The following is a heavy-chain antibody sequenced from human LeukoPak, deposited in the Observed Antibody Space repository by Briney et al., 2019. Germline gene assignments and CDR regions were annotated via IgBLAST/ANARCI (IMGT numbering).Heavy chain of an antibody. CDR3: AKGDKCSSTWGSSRFGRAIDY. CDR2: ISSSASTI. Sequence: GGSLRLSCAASGFTFSSYEMNWVRQAPGKGLEWVSYISSSASTIYYADSVKGRFTISRDNAKNTLFLQMNSLRAEDTAVYYCAKGDKCSSTWGSSRFGRAIDYWGQGTLVTVSS. CDR1: GFTFSSYE. V-gene: IGHV3-48*03. D-gene: IGHD6-13*01. J-gene: IGHJ4*02.